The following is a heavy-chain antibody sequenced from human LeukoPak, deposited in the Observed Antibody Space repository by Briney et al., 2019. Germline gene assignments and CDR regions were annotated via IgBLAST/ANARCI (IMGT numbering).Heavy chain of an antibody. CDR3: ARLPAAGHYYYYYGMDV. CDR2: TYYRSKWYN. Sequence: SQTLSLTCAISGDSVSSNSAAWNWIRQSPSRGLEWLGRTYYRSKWYNGYAVSVKSRITINPDTSKNQFSLQLNSVTPEDTAVYYCARLPAAGHYYYYYGMDVWGQGTTVTVSS. J-gene: IGHJ6*02. D-gene: IGHD6-13*01. V-gene: IGHV6-1*01. CDR1: GDSVSSNSAA.